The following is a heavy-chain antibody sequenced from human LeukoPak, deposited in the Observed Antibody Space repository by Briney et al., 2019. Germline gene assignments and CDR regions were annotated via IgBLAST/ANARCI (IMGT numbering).Heavy chain of an antibody. CDR1: GGSISSSSYY. V-gene: IGHV4-39*07. CDR2: IYYSGST. CDR3: ASGRQWLVRGTRWFDP. J-gene: IGHJ5*02. Sequence: SETLSLTCTVSGGSISSSSYYWGWIRQPPGKGLEWIGSIYYSGSTYYNPSLKSRVTISVDTSKNQFSLKLSSVTAADTAVYYCASGRQWLVRGTRWFDPWGQGLLVTVSS. D-gene: IGHD6-19*01.